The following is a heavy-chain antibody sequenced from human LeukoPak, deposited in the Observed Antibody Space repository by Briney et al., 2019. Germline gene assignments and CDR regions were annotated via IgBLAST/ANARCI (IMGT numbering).Heavy chain of an antibody. Sequence: PSETLSLTCTVSGGSISSSSYYWGWIRRPPGKGLEWIGSIYYSGSTYYNPSLKSRVTISVDTSKNQFSLKLSSVTAADTAVYYCARASAWFDPWGQGTLVTVSS. CDR1: GGSISSSSYY. CDR3: ARASAWFDP. CDR2: IYYSGST. V-gene: IGHV4-39*07. J-gene: IGHJ5*02. D-gene: IGHD3-10*01.